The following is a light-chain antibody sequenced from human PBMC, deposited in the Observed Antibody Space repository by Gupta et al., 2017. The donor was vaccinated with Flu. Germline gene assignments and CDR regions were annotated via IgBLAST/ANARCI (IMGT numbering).Light chain of an antibody. CDR1: NIVGKY. Sequence: SYVLTQPPSLSVAPGQTASITCEGNNIVGKYVHWYHQKPGQSPVLVVYDDRDRPSRITQRVSGSNYGNTATLTISGVEAGDEADYYCQVWDSNSDNHVLFGGGTKLTVL. V-gene: IGLV3-21*02. CDR2: DDR. J-gene: IGLJ2*01. CDR3: QVWDSNSDNHVL.